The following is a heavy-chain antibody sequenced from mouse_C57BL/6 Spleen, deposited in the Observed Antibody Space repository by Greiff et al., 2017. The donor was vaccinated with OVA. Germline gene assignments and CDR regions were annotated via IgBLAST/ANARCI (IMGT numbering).Heavy chain of an antibody. V-gene: IGHV1-50*01. CDR2: IDPSDSYT. J-gene: IGHJ2*01. Sequence: VQLQQPGAELVKPGASVKLSCKASGYTFTSYWMQWVKQRPGQGLEWIGEIDPSDSYTNYNQKFKGKATLTVDTSSSTAYMQLSSLTSEDSAVYYCARGVFITTVVATDYWGQGTTLTVSS. CDR1: GYTFTSYW. D-gene: IGHD1-1*01. CDR3: ARGVFITTVVATDY.